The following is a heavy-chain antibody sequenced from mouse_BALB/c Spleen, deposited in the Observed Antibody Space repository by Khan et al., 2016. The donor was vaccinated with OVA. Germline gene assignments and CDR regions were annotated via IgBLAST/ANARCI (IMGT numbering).Heavy chain of an antibody. CDR1: GYSITSDYA. CDR2: ISSSGST. J-gene: IGHJ4*01. CDR3: ARDGSRYNYAMDY. Sequence: EVQLQESGPGLVKPSQSLSLTCTVTGYSITSDYAWNWIRQFPGNKLEWIGYISSSGSTNYNPALKSRISITRDTSKNQFFLQLNSVTTEDTATYDCARDGSRYNYAMDYWGQGTSVTVSS. V-gene: IGHV3-2*02. D-gene: IGHD2-3*01.